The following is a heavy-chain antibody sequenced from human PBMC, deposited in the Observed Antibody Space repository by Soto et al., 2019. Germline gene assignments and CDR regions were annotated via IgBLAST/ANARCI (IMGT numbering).Heavy chain of an antibody. CDR2: ISANGGST. J-gene: IGHJ4*02. Sequence: EVQLVESGGGLVQPGGSLRLSCSASGFTFNDNPMYWVRQAPGKGLEYVSLISANGGSTHYADSVKGRFSISRDNSENTLYLRMSSLRAEDTAGYYCVKGAGWLQDVDYWGQGTLVTVSS. CDR3: VKGAGWLQDVDY. D-gene: IGHD5-12*01. V-gene: IGHV3-64D*08. CDR1: GFTFNDNP.